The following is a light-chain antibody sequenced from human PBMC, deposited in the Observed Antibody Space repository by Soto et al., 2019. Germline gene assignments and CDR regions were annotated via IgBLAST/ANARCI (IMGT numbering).Light chain of an antibody. Sequence: EIVMTQSPATLSVSPGERATLSCRASQSVSGNLAWYQQKPGQAPRLLIYGASTRATGIPARFSGSGSGTAFTLTISSLQSKDFAVYYCQQYNNWPPVTFGGGTKVEIK. CDR3: QQYNNWPPVT. CDR1: QSVSGN. J-gene: IGKJ4*01. V-gene: IGKV3-15*01. CDR2: GAS.